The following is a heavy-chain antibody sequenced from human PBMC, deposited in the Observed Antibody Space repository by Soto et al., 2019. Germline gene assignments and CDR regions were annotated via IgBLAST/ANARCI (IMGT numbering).Heavy chain of an antibody. CDR2: IYSGGST. CDR3: AGDGEYGALHAVREDYYYYYMDV. J-gene: IGHJ6*03. V-gene: IGHV3-66*01. D-gene: IGHD3-10*01. CDR1: GFTVSSNY. Sequence: EVQLVESGGGLVQPGGSLRLSCAASGFTVSSNYMSWVRQAPGKGLEWVSVIYSGGSTYYADSVKGRFTISRDNSKNTLYLQMNSLRAEDTAVYYCAGDGEYGALHAVREDYYYYYMDVWGKGTTVTVSS.